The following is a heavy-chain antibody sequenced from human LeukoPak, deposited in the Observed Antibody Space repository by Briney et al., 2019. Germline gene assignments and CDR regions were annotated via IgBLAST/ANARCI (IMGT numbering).Heavy chain of an antibody. J-gene: IGHJ4*02. CDR1: GGPISNYY. Sequence: KPSETLSLTCSVSGGPISNYYWNWIRQPAGKGLEWIGRIYASGSTNYNPSLKSRVTISMDKSKNHFSLNLKSVTAADTGFYYCARDFYGDDGHHPFDYWGQGIQVTVSS. D-gene: IGHD2/OR15-2a*01. CDR2: IYASGST. V-gene: IGHV4-4*07. CDR3: ARDFYGDDGHHPFDY.